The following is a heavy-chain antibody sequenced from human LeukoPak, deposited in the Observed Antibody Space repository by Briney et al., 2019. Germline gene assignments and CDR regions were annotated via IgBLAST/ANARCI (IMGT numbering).Heavy chain of an antibody. Sequence: ASVKVSRKASGYTFTGYYMHWVRQAPGQGLEWMGRINPNSGGTNYAQKFQGRVTMTRDTSISTAYMELSRLRSDDTAVYYCVLWYCSGGSCTIDYWGQGTLVTVSS. CDR1: GYTFTGYY. CDR3: VLWYCSGGSCTIDY. D-gene: IGHD2-15*01. J-gene: IGHJ4*02. CDR2: INPNSGGT. V-gene: IGHV1-2*06.